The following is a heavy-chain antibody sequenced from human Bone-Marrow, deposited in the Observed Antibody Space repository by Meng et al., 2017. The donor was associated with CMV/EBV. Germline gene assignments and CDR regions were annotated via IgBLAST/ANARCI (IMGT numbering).Heavy chain of an antibody. CDR1: GFTFSSYE. D-gene: IGHD4-17*01. V-gene: IGHV3-21*04. CDR3: AKYVGDYGNYYGMDV. Sequence: GGSLRLSCAASGFTFSSYEMNWVRQAPGKGLEWVSSISSSSSYIYYADSVKGRFTISRDNAKNSLYLQMNSLRAEDTAVYYCAKYVGDYGNYYGMDVWGQGTTVTVSS. J-gene: IGHJ6*02. CDR2: ISSSSSYI.